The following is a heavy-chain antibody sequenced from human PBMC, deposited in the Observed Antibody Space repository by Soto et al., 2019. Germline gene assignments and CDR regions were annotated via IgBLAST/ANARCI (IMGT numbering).Heavy chain of an antibody. V-gene: IGHV3-21*01. J-gene: IGHJ4*02. CDR3: ARAPVAGATRPV. CDR2: IDGSGTSI. D-gene: IGHD6-19*01. CDR1: GFTFTSYA. Sequence: GGSLRLSCAASGFTFTSYAMNWVRQAPGKGLEWVSSIDGSGTSIYYTDSLRGRFTISRDNARDSVYLQMNSLTPDDTAVYYCARAPVAGATRPVWGQGTLVTVSS.